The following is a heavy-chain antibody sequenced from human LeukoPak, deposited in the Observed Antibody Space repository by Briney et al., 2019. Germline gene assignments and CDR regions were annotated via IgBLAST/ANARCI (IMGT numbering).Heavy chain of an antibody. Sequence: PSETLSLTCAVYGGSFSGYYWSWIRQPPGKGLEWIGEINHSGSTNYNPSLKSRVTISVDTSKNQSSLKLSSVTAADTAVYYCARGAQLWLYWGQGTLVTVSS. CDR3: ARGAQLWLY. V-gene: IGHV4-34*01. CDR2: INHSGST. CDR1: GGSFSGYY. D-gene: IGHD6-19*01. J-gene: IGHJ4*02.